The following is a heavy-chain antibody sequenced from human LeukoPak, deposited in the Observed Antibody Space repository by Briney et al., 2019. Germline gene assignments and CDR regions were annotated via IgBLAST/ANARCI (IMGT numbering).Heavy chain of an antibody. Sequence: GGSLRLSCAASGFTFSSYAMSWVRQAPGKGLEWVSAITASGGGTYSADSVKGRFTISRDNSKNMLYLQMNILRAEDTAIYYCAKLSPAAGVDYWGQGTLVTVSS. J-gene: IGHJ4*02. CDR3: AKLSPAAGVDY. CDR1: GFTFSSYA. D-gene: IGHD6-13*01. CDR2: ITASGGGT. V-gene: IGHV3-23*01.